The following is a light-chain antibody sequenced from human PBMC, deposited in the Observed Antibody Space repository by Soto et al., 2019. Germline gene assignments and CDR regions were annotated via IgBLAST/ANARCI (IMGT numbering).Light chain of an antibody. J-gene: IGLJ2*01. V-gene: IGLV1-44*01. CDR3: AAWDDSLNGVV. CDR2: SND. CDR1: SSNIGSIT. Sequence: QSVLTQPPSASGTPGQRVTISCSGSSSNIGSITVNWYQQLPGTALKLLIYSNDQRPSGVPDRFSGSKSGTSASLAISGLQSEDEADYYCAAWDDSLNGVVIGGGTKLTVL.